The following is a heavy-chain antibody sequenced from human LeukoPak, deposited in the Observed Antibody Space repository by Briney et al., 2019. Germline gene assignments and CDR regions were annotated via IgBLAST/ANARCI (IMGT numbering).Heavy chain of an antibody. J-gene: IGHJ4*02. Sequence: ASVKVSCKASGYTFTSYGISWVRQAPGQGLEWMGWINPNSGGTNYAQKFQGRVTMTRDTSISTAYMELSRLRSDDTAVYYCARGLTTYYYDSSGYTHSIDYWGQGTLVTVSS. D-gene: IGHD3-22*01. CDR1: GYTFTSYG. V-gene: IGHV1-2*02. CDR3: ARGLTTYYYDSSGYTHSIDY. CDR2: INPNSGGT.